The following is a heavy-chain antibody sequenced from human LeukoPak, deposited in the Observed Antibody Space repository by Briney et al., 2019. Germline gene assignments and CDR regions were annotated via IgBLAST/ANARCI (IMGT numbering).Heavy chain of an antibody. V-gene: IGHV3-48*04. CDR1: GFTFSSYS. D-gene: IGHD3-9*01. CDR2: ISSSSSTI. J-gene: IGHJ3*02. Sequence: SGGSLRLSCAASGFTFSSYSMNWVRQAPGKGLEWVSYISSSSSTIYYADSVKGRFTISRDNANDSVYLQMNSLRAEDTAVYYCARRYFDWFLGAGGSLDIWGQGTMVTVSS. CDR3: ARRYFDWFLGAGGSLDI.